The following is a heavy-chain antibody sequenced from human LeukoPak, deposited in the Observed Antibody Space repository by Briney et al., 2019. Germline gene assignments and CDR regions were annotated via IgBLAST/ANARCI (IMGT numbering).Heavy chain of an antibody. CDR3: AKFLYGISY. CDR1: GFTFSSYW. J-gene: IGHJ4*02. D-gene: IGHD2-8*01. V-gene: IGHV3-7*03. Sequence: GGSLRLSCAASGFTFSSYWMSWVRQAPGKGLEWVANIKQDGSEKYYVDSVKGRFTISRDNSKNTLYLQMNSLRAEDTAVYYCAKFLYGISYWGQGTLVTVSS. CDR2: IKQDGSEK.